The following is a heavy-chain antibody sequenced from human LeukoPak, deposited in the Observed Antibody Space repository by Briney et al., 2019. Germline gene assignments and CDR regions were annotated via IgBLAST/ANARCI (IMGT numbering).Heavy chain of an antibody. J-gene: IGHJ4*02. CDR1: GGSISSTTYY. CDR3: ARLARYYYDSSGYFDY. D-gene: IGHD3-22*01. Sequence: SETLSLTCTVSGGSISSTTYYWGWIRQPPGKGLEWIGYIYYSGSTNYNPSLKSRVTISVDTSKNQFSLKLSSVTAADTAVYYCARLARYYYDSSGYFDYWGQGTQVTVSS. V-gene: IGHV4-61*05. CDR2: IYYSGST.